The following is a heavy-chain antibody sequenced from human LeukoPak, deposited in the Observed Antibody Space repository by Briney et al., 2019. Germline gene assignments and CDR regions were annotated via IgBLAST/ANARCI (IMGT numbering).Heavy chain of an antibody. D-gene: IGHD3-3*01. J-gene: IGHJ4*02. CDR2: INHSGST. Sequence: PSETLSLTCAAYGGSFSGYYWSWLRQPPGKGLEWIGEINHSGSTNYNPSLKSRVTISVDTSKNQFSLKLSSVTAADTAVYYCARGQTMSYDFWSGYYRSPYFDYWGQGTLVTVSS. CDR3: ARGQTMSYDFWSGYYRSPYFDY. CDR1: GGSFSGYY. V-gene: IGHV4-34*01.